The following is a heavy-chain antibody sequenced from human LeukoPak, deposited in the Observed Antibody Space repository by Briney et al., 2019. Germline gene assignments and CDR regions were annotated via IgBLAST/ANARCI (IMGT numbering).Heavy chain of an antibody. Sequence: GGSLRLSCAASGFTFSSYAMHWVRQAPGKGLEWVSVIYSGGSTYYADSVKGRFTISRDNSKNTLYLQMNSLRAEDTAVYYCASALGSSSWYGDFDYWGQGTLVTVSS. V-gene: IGHV3-53*01. D-gene: IGHD6-13*01. J-gene: IGHJ4*02. CDR1: GFTFSSYA. CDR2: IYSGGST. CDR3: ASALGSSSWYGDFDY.